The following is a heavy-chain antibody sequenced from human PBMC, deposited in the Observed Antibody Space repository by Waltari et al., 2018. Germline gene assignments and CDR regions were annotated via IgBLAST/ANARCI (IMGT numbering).Heavy chain of an antibody. J-gene: IGHJ4*02. CDR2: IYPGDSDT. V-gene: IGHV5-51*01. CDR1: ASRFTTYW. Sequence: EVQLVRSGAEVKKPGESLKISCKGSASRFTTYWIGWVRQMPGKGLEWMGIIYPGDSDTRYSPSFQGQVTISADKSISTAYLQWSSLKASDTAMYYCARLQMRGFGELLVGFGYWGQGTLVTVSS. D-gene: IGHD3-10*01. CDR3: ARLQMRGFGELLVGFGY.